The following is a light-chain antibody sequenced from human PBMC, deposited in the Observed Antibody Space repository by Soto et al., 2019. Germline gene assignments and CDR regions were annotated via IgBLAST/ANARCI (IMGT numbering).Light chain of an antibody. CDR2: DAS. Sequence: EIVMTQSPATLSVSPGESATLSCRASQSVSSNLAWHQQKPGQAPRILMYDASTRATGISARFSGSGSGTEFTLTISSLQSEDFAVYYCQQYHNWPITFGQGRLLAV. CDR1: QSVSSN. CDR3: QQYHNWPIT. V-gene: IGKV3-15*01. J-gene: IGKJ5*01.